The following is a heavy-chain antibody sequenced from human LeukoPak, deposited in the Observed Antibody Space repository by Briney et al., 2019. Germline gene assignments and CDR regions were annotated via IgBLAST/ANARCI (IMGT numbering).Heavy chain of an antibody. D-gene: IGHD6-19*01. Sequence: GGSLRLSCVASGFTFSTYDMQWVRQAPGKGLEWVSGINRSGRTYYTDSVKGRFTISRDNSKSTLYLEMNSLRAEDTAVYYCARAPKAVAGTCWFDPWGQGTLVTVSS. CDR1: GFTFSTYD. CDR2: INRSGRT. J-gene: IGHJ5*02. CDR3: ARAPKAVAGTCWFDP. V-gene: IGHV3-23*01.